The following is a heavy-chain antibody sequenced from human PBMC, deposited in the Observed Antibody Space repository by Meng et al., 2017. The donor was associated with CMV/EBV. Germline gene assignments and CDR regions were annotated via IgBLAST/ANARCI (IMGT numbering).Heavy chain of an antibody. CDR2: IYYSGST. D-gene: IGHD3-16*01. CDR1: GGSISSGDYY. J-gene: IGHJ4*02. Sequence: SETLSPTCTVSGGSISSGDYYCSWIRQPPGKGLEWIGYIYYSGSTYYNPSLKSRVTISVDTSKNQFSLKLSSVTAADTAVYYCARVTAVWGYYFDYWGQGTLVTVSS. CDR3: ARVTAVWGYYFDY. V-gene: IGHV4-30-4*08.